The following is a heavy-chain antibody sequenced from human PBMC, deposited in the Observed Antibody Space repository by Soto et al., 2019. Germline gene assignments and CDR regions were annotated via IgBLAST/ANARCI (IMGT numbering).Heavy chain of an antibody. D-gene: IGHD2-8*01. CDR1: GYTFTSYG. CDR2: ISAYNGNT. CDR3: ARDTDCTNGVCYTKGNWFDP. Sequence: ASVKVSCKASGYTFTSYGISWVRQAPGQRLEWMGWISAYNGNTNYAQKLQGRVTMTTDTSTSTAYMELRSLRSDDTAVYYCARDTDCTNGVCYTKGNWFDPWGQGTLVTVSS. J-gene: IGHJ5*02. V-gene: IGHV1-18*01.